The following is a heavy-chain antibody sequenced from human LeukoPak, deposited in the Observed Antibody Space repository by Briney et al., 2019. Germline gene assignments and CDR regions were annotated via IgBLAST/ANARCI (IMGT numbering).Heavy chain of an antibody. Sequence: PGGSLRLSCAASGFTFTSYSMNWVRQAPGKGLEWLSSIGSTGAYIFYADSVKGRFTISRDNAKNSLYLQMNSLRAEDTAVYYCARTAAAGSGDWFDPWGQGTLVTVSS. D-gene: IGHD6-13*01. V-gene: IGHV3-21*01. CDR3: ARTAAAGSGDWFDP. CDR2: IGSTGAYI. CDR1: GFTFTSYS. J-gene: IGHJ5*02.